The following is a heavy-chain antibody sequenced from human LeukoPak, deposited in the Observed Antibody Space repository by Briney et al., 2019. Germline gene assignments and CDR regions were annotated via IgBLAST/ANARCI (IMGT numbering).Heavy chain of an antibody. CDR2: LSTVSSYI. CDR1: GFTFSSYS. V-gene: IGHV3-21*01. J-gene: IGHJ3*02. CDR3: VRDSRAVGDAFDI. Sequence: PGGSLRLSCAAPGFTFSSYSIHWVRQAPGKGLEWVSSLSTVSSYIYYAESVKSRFTISRDKAKNSLHLQMNSLRVEDTAVYYCVRDSRAVGDAFDIWGQGTMVTVSS.